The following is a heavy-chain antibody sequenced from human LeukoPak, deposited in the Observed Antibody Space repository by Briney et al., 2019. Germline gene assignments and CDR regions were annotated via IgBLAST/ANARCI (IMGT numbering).Heavy chain of an antibody. Sequence: ASVKVSCKASGYTFTDYYMHWVRQAPGQGLEWMGWINPSSSGTNYAQKFQGRVTMTRDTSISTAYMELSRLRSDDTAVFYCAREEVIAAAGPTLDYWGQGALVTVFS. V-gene: IGHV1-2*02. J-gene: IGHJ4*02. CDR2: INPSSSGT. CDR1: GYTFTDYY. CDR3: AREEVIAAAGPTLDY. D-gene: IGHD6-13*01.